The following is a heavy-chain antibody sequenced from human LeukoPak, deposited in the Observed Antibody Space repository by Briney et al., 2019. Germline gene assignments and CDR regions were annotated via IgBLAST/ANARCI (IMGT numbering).Heavy chain of an antibody. Sequence: SGTLSLTCAVYGGSFSGYYWSWIRQPPGKGLEWIGEINHSGSTNYNPSLKSRVTISVDTSKNQFSLKLSSVTAADTAVYYCARGPQSHDYGDYWGQGTLVTVSS. CDR2: INHSGST. J-gene: IGHJ4*02. CDR1: GGSFSGYY. V-gene: IGHV4-34*01. CDR3: ARGPQSHDYGDY.